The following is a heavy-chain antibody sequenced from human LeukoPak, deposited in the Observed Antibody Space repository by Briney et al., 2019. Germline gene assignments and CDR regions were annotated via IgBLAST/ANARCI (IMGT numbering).Heavy chain of an antibody. Sequence: PGGSLRLSCAASGFTFSSYSMNWVRQAPGKGLEWVSSISSSSSYIYYADSVKGRFTISRDNAKNSLYLQMNSLRAEDTAVYYCARAANYDILTGYYTLFDYWGQGTLVTVSS. CDR3: ARAANYDILTGYYTLFDY. V-gene: IGHV3-21*01. CDR2: ISSSSSYI. J-gene: IGHJ4*02. CDR1: GFTFSSYS. D-gene: IGHD3-9*01.